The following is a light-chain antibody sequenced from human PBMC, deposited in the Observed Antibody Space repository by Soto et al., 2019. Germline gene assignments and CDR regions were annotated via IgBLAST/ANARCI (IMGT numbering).Light chain of an antibody. CDR1: SSDVGGYNY. CDR2: EVS. J-gene: IGLJ3*02. Sequence: QSALTQPPSASGSPGQSVTISCTGTSSDVGGYNYVSWYQQHPGKAPKLMIYEVSKRPSGVPDRFSGSKSGNTASLTVSGLHAEDDDDYYCSSYAGSNNWVFGGGTKLTVL. CDR3: SSYAGSNNWV. V-gene: IGLV2-8*01.